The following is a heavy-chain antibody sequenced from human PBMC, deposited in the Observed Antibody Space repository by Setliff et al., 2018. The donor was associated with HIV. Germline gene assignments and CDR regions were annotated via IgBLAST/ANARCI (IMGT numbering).Heavy chain of an antibody. D-gene: IGHD3-22*01. CDR2: FYTSGST. CDR3: ARGRRDSSGPRPYYFDY. CDR1: GGSISSYY. Sequence: SETLSLTCTVSGGSISSYYWNWIRQPPGKGLEWIGYFYTSGSTDYNPSLKSRVSISLDTSKNQFSLKMSSVTAADTAVYYCARGRRDSSGPRPYYFDYWGLGTLVTASS. V-gene: IGHV4-4*08. J-gene: IGHJ4*02.